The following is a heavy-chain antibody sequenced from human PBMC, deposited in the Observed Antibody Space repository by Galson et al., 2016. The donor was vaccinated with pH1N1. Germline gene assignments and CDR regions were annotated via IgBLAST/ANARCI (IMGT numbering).Heavy chain of an antibody. J-gene: IGHJ3*02. CDR2: IYPADSDT. V-gene: IGHV5-51*01. CDR1: GYSFTNYW. D-gene: IGHD1-26*01. CDR3: ARQVGHVRAGSYAFDI. Sequence: SGAEVKKPGDSLKIPCKASGYSFTNYWIGWVRQMPGKGLEWMGIIYPADSDTRYSPSFQGQVTISADSSISTTYLRVSSLKASDTAMHYCARQVGHVRAGSYAFDIWGQGTMVTVSS.